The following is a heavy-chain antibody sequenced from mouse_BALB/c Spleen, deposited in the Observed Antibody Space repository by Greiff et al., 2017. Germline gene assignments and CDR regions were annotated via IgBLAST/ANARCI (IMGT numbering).Heavy chain of an antibody. V-gene: IGHV5-6-5*01. CDR3: AREGYDVGYAMDY. J-gene: IGHJ4*01. D-gene: IGHD2-14*01. CDR2: ISSGGST. Sequence: EVKLMESGGGLVKPGGSLKLSCAASGFTFSSYAMSWVRQTPEKRLEWVASISSGGSTYYPDSVKGRFTISRDNARNILYLQMSSLRSEDTAMYYCAREGYDVGYAMDYWGQGTSVTVSS. CDR1: GFTFSSYA.